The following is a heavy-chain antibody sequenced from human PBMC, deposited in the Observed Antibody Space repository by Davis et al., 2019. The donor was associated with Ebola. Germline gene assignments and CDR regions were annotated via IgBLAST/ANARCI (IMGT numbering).Heavy chain of an antibody. J-gene: IGHJ4*02. V-gene: IGHV1-46*01. CDR1: GNIFTGHY. D-gene: IGHD6-19*01. CDR2: VNPVTGST. CDR3: AREGLPVAGFDY. Sequence: ASVQVSCKASGNIFTGHYMHWVRQAPGQGLEWMGIVNPVTGSTIYAQRFEDRVTMTRDTSTSTVYMDLSSLRSEDTAMYYCAREGLPVAGFDYWGQGTPVTVSS.